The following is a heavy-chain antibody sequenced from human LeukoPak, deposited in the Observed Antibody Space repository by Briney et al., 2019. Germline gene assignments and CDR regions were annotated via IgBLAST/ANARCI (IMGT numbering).Heavy chain of an antibody. D-gene: IGHD2-15*01. Sequence: SETLSLTCTVSGCSISSYYWSWIRQPAGKGLEWIGGIYTSGSTNYNPSLKSRVTMSVDTSKNQFSLKLSSVTAADTAVYYCARGRRVGGRGTWTKDYYYYYYMDVWGKGTTVTVSS. CDR1: GCSISSYY. V-gene: IGHV4-4*07. CDR2: IYTSGST. CDR3: ARGRRVGGRGTWTKDYYYYYYMDV. J-gene: IGHJ6*03.